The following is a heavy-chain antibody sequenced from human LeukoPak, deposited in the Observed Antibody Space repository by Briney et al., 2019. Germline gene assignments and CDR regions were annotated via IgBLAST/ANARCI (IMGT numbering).Heavy chain of an antibody. CDR2: IIPIFGTA. CDR3: AVHDCSSTSCYGDFDWLFLFDY. D-gene: IGHD2-2*01. V-gene: IGHV1-69*06. J-gene: IGHJ4*02. CDR1: GGTFSSYA. Sequence: SVKVSCKASGGTFSSYAISWVRQAPGQGLEWMGGIIPIFGTANYAQKFQGRVTITADKSTSTAYMELSSLRSEDTAVCYCAVHDCSSTSCYGDFDWLFLFDYWGQGTLVTVSS.